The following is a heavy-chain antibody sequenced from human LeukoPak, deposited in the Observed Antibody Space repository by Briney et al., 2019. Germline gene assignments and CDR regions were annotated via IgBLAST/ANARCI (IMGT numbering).Heavy chain of an antibody. Sequence: GASVKVSCKASGYTFTSYGISWVRQAPGQGLEWMGWISAYNGNTNYAQKLQGRVTMTTDTSTSTAYMELSRLRSDDTAVYYCARDGGRGRWLQFSAFDIWGQGTMVTVSS. J-gene: IGHJ3*02. CDR2: ISAYNGNT. CDR3: ARDGGRGRWLQFSAFDI. CDR1: GYTFTSYG. V-gene: IGHV1-18*01. D-gene: IGHD5-24*01.